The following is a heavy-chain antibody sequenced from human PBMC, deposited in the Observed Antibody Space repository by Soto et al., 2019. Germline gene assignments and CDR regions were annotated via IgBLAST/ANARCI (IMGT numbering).Heavy chain of an antibody. CDR3: AKDLREKVADIVGAYY. CDR2: ISYDGSNK. D-gene: IGHD3-16*01. CDR1: GFTFSSYA. Sequence: GGSLRLSCAASGFTFSSYAMHWVRQAPGKGLEWVAVISYDGSNKYYADSVKGRFTISRDNSKNTLYLQMNSLRAEDTAVYYCAKDLREKVADIVGAYYWGQGTLVTVSS. V-gene: IGHV3-30-3*01. J-gene: IGHJ4*02.